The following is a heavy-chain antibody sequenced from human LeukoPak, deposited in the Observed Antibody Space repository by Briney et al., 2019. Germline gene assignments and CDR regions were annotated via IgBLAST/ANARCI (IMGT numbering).Heavy chain of an antibody. CDR3: ARDSPNEAILWWSIDY. D-gene: IGHD2-21*01. CDR2: MSTSGSSI. V-gene: IGHV3-48*03. Sequence: GVLTLSCAASGLTFSTYEINWVPEAPGKGREWLSHMSTSGSSIHYADSVKGRFTISRDNARNSLYLQMNSLRAEDTAVYYCARDSPNEAILWWSIDYWGQGTLVTVSS. J-gene: IGHJ4*02. CDR1: GLTFSTYE.